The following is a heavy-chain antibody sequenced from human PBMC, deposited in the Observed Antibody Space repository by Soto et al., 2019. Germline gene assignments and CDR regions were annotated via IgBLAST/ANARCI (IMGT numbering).Heavy chain of an antibody. D-gene: IGHD6-19*01. CDR2: INPNSGGT. J-gene: IGHJ4*02. Sequence: ASVKVSCKASGYIFTDYYMHWVRQAPGQELGWMGRINPNSGGTNYAQKFQGRVTMTRDTSISTAYTELSSLRSDDTAVYYCARDKRLAHFDYWGQGTLVTVSS. CDR3: ARDKRLAHFDY. CDR1: GYIFTDYY. V-gene: IGHV1-2*06.